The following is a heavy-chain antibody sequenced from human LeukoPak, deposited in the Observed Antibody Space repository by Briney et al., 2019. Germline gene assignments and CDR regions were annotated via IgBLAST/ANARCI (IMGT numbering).Heavy chain of an antibody. CDR1: GYTFTSYA. CDR2: INTNTGNP. D-gene: IGHD3-16*01. Sequence: EASVKVSCKASGYTFTSYAMNWVRQAPGQGLEWMGWINTNTGNPTYAQGFTGRFVFSLDTSVSTAYLQISSLKAEDTAVYYCASGRILGGSYCYYYGMDVWGQGTTVTVSS. J-gene: IGHJ6*02. CDR3: ASGRILGGSYCYYYGMDV. V-gene: IGHV7-4-1*02.